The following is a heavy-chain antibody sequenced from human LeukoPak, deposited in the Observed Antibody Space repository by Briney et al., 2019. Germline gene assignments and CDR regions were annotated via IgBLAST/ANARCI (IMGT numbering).Heavy chain of an antibody. D-gene: IGHD3-10*01. CDR2: LYHGNSDT. Sequence: GASLQISTWASGSSFSTFWIGWWRRLPGRGLEWMGVLYHGNSDTRYSPSFKGLVTISADKSINPASLQWSTLKASDTALYYCACLDGRGSNSLSYWGQGTLVTVSS. CDR1: GSSFSTFW. J-gene: IGHJ4*02. V-gene: IGHV5-51*01. CDR3: ACLDGRGSNSLSY.